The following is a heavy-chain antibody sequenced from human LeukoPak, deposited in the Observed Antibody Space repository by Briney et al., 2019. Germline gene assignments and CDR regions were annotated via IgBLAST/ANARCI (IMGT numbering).Heavy chain of an antibody. D-gene: IGHD3-16*02. J-gene: IGHJ4*02. Sequence: GGSLRPSCAASGFTFSSYGMHWVRQAPGKGLEWVAVISYDGSNKYYAGSVKGRFTISRDNSKTTLYLQMNSLRAEDTAVYYCAKVLLRLGELSPFDYWGQGTLVTVSS. CDR3: AKVLLRLGELSPFDY. CDR2: ISYDGSNK. V-gene: IGHV3-30*18. CDR1: GFTFSSYG.